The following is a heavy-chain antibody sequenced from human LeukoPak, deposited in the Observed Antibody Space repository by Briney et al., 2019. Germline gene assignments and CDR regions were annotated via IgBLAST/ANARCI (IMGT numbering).Heavy chain of an antibody. J-gene: IGHJ4*02. CDR2: ISSSSSYI. Sequence: GGSLRLSCAASGFTFSSYSMNWVRQAPGKGLEWVSSISSSSSYIYYADSVKGRFTISRDNAKNSLYLQMNSLRAEDTAVYYCARDRATVVTPGPTDFDYWGQGTLVTVSS. CDR1: GFTFSSYS. D-gene: IGHD4-23*01. V-gene: IGHV3-21*01. CDR3: ARDRATVVTPGPTDFDY.